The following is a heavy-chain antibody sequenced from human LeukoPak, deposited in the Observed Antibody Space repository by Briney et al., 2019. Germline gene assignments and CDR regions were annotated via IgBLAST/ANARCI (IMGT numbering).Heavy chain of an antibody. CDR1: GGSISSTSYY. CDR2: IYYSGST. CDR3: ARDRVSYYYGSGSYIF. J-gene: IGHJ4*02. V-gene: IGHV4-39*07. Sequence: SETLSLTFAVSGGSISSTSYYWGWIRQPPGKGLEWIGSIYYSGSTYYNPSLKSRVTISVDTSKNQFSLKLSSVTAADTAVYYCARDRVSYYYGSGSYIFWGQGTLVTVSS. D-gene: IGHD3-10*01.